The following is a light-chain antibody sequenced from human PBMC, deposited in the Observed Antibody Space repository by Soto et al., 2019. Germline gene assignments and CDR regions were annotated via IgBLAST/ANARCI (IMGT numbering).Light chain of an antibody. CDR2: LCS. CDR1: QSLRHSNGYNY. CDR3: MQALQTPRT. Sequence: DIVMTQSPLSLPVTPGEPASISCRSSQSLRHSNGYNYLDWYLQKPGQSPQLLIYLCSNRASGVPDRFSGSGSGTDFTLKSSRVEAEDVGVYYCMQALQTPRTFGQGTKLEIK. J-gene: IGKJ2*01. V-gene: IGKV2-28*01.